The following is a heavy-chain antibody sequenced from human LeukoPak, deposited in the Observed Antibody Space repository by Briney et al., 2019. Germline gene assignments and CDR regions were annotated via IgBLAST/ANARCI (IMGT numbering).Heavy chain of an antibody. CDR1: GFTFSSYG. V-gene: IGHV3-30*18. CDR2: ISYDGSNK. Sequence: GGSLRLSCAASGFTFSSYGMHWVRQAPGKGLEWVAVISYDGSNKYYADSVKGRFTISRDNSKNMVYMQMNSLTAEDTALYYCAKTYYYGSGTFSFDHWGQGTQVTVSS. CDR3: AKTYYYGSGTFSFDH. J-gene: IGHJ4*02. D-gene: IGHD3-10*01.